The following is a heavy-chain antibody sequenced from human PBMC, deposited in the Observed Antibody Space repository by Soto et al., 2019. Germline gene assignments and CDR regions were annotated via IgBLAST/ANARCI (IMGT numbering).Heavy chain of an antibody. CDR2: INSDGST. CDR1: GVSFSGYY. D-gene: IGHD3-16*02. CDR3: ARGGKVIYTVGFDY. Sequence: PSETLSLTCAVYGVSFSGYYWNWVRQPPGKGLGWIGEINSDGSTNYSPSLKGRVTMSIDTSKNQFSLKLTSVTAADTAVYYCARGGKVIYTVGFDYWGRGTLVTVSS. J-gene: IGHJ4*01. V-gene: IGHV4-34*01.